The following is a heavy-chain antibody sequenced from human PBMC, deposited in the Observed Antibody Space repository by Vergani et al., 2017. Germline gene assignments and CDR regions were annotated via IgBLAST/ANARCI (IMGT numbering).Heavy chain of an antibody. V-gene: IGHV3-11*05. CDR2: ISSSSSYT. D-gene: IGHD6-19*01. CDR3: ARVRSSSGWYYFDY. CDR1: GFTFRDYY. J-gene: IGHJ4*02. Sequence: QVQLVESGGGLVKPGGSLRLSCAASGFTFRDYYMSWIRQAPGKGLEWVSYISSSSSYTNYADSVKGRFTISRDNAKNSLYLQMNSLRAEDTAVYYCARVRSSSGWYYFDYWGQGTLVTVSS.